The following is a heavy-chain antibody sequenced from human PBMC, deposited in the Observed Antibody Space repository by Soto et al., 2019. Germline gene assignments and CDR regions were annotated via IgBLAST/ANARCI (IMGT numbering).Heavy chain of an antibody. Sequence: GGSLRLSCAASGFTVSSNYMSWVRQAPGEGLEWVSVLCSGGSTYYADSVKGRFTISRHNSQNTLYLQMNSLRAEDTAVYYCARGIPYFDYWGQGTLVTVSS. CDR2: LCSGGST. CDR1: GFTVSSNY. V-gene: IGHV3-53*04. J-gene: IGHJ4*02. CDR3: ARGIPYFDY.